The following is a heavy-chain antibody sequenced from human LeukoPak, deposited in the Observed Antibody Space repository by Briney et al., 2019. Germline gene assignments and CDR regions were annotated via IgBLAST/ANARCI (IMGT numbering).Heavy chain of an antibody. V-gene: IGHV3-7*01. D-gene: IGHD1-26*01. J-gene: IGHJ3*01. Sequence: PGGSLRLSCAVSGFSFSSDWMIWVRQAPGKGPEWVANINDDGSSRNYADSVRGRFTISRDNAKNSLYLQMNSLRVEDTAVYYCARDWSPYSGRYYDAFDVWGQGTRVTVSS. CDR1: GFSFSSDW. CDR2: INDDGSSR. CDR3: ARDWSPYSGRYYDAFDV.